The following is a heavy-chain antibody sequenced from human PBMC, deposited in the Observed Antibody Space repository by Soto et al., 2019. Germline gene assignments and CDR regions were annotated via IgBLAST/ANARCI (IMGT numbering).Heavy chain of an antibody. V-gene: IGHV3-30-3*01. CDR3: ARAECGWWKDAFDI. D-gene: IGHD6-19*01. CDR1: GFTFSSYA. Sequence: QVQLVESGGGVVQPGRSLRLSCADSGFTFSSYAMHWVRQAPGKGLEWVAVISYDGSNKYYADSVKGRFTISRDNSKNTLYLQMNSLRAEDTAVYYCARAECGWWKDAFDIWGQGTMVTVSS. J-gene: IGHJ3*02. CDR2: ISYDGSNK.